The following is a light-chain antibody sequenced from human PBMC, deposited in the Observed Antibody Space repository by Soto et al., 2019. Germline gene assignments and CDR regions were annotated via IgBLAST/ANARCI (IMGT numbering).Light chain of an antibody. CDR2: GAS. CDR3: QQFGSSPPWT. V-gene: IGKV3-20*01. J-gene: IGKJ1*01. Sequence: EIVLTQSPGTLSLSPGERATLSCRASQSVSSNYLVWYQQKPCQPPRLLIYGASSRATGIPDRFSGSGSGTHFTLTISRLEPDDLALYYCQQFGSSPPWTFGQGTKVEIK. CDR1: QSVSSNY.